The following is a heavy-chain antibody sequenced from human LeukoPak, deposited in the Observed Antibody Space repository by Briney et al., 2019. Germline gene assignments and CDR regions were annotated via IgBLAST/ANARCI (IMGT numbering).Heavy chain of an antibody. J-gene: IGHJ6*02. Sequence: PSETLSLTCTVSGGSISSGGYYWSWIRQPPGKGLEWIGYIYHSGSTYYNPSLKSRVTISVDRSKNQFSLKLSSVTAADTAVYYCARLNYYDSSGYYYRLWGMDVWGQGTTVTVSS. CDR1: GGSISSGGYY. CDR3: ARLNYYDSSGYYYRLWGMDV. CDR2: IYHSGST. D-gene: IGHD3-22*01. V-gene: IGHV4-30-2*01.